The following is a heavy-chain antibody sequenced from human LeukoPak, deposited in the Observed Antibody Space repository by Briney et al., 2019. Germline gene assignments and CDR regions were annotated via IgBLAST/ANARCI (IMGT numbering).Heavy chain of an antibody. CDR1: GGSISSGGYY. CDR3: AREGYGSGSYIINRYYYGMDV. V-gene: IGHV4-31*03. J-gene: IGHJ6*02. CDR2: IYYSGST. D-gene: IGHD3-10*01. Sequence: SETLSLTCTVSGGSISSGGYYWSWIRQHPGKGLEWIGYIYYSGSTYYNPSLKSRVTISVDTSKNQFSLKLSSVTAADTAVYYCAREGYGSGSYIINRYYYGMDVWGQGTTVTVSS.